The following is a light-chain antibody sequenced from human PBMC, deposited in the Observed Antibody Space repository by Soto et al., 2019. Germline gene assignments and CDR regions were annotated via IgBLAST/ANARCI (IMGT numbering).Light chain of an antibody. CDR2: EVS. CDR1: SSDVGGYNY. CDR3: CSYTSSSTLV. Sequence: QSALTQPASVSGSPGQSITISCTGTSSDVGGYNYVSWYQQHPGKAPKLMIYEVSNRPSGASNRFSGSKSGNTASLTISGLQAEDEADYYCCSYTSSSTLVFGTGTKLTVL. J-gene: IGLJ1*01. V-gene: IGLV2-14*01.